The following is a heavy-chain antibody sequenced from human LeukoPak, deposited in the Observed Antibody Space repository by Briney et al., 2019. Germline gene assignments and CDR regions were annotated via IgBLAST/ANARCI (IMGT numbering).Heavy chain of an antibody. Sequence: GGSLRLSCAAPGFTFSSFWMHWVRHAPGKGLVWVSRINGDGSYTSYADSVKGRFTISRDYAKNALYLQMNSLRAGDTAVYYCARELFSRSGSDESWGQGTLVTVSS. CDR1: GFTFSSFW. CDR2: INGDGSYT. D-gene: IGHD5-12*01. CDR3: ARELFSRSGSDES. J-gene: IGHJ5*02. V-gene: IGHV3-74*01.